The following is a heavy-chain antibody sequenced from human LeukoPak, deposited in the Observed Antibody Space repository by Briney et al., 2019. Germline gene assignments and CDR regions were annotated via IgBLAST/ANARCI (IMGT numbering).Heavy chain of an antibody. CDR3: ARSWFSTYFDY. CDR2: IYSDGST. Sequence: GGSLRLSCAASGFTFSSNYMSWVRQAPGKGLEWVSLIYSDGSTYYADSVKGRFTISRDNSKNTLYLQMNSLRAEDTAVYYCARSWFSTYFDYWGQGTLVTISS. V-gene: IGHV3-53*01. CDR1: GFTFSSNY. J-gene: IGHJ4*02. D-gene: IGHD3-10*01.